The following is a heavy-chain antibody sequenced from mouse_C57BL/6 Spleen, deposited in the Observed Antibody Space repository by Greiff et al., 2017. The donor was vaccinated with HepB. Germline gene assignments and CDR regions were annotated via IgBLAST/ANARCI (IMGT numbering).Heavy chain of an antibody. CDR3: ASRSGDYDPWFAY. V-gene: IGHV1-82*01. D-gene: IGHD2-4*01. Sequence: VQLQQSGPELVKPGASVKISCKASGYAFSSSWMNWVKQRPGKGLEWIGRIYPGDGDTNHNGKFKGKATLTADKSSSTAYMQLSSLTSEDSAVYFCASRSGDYDPWFAYWGQGTLVTVSA. CDR1: GYAFSSSW. J-gene: IGHJ3*01. CDR2: IYPGDGDT.